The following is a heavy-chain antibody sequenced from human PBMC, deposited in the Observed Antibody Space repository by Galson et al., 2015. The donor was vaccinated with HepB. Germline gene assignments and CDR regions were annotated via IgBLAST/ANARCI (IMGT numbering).Heavy chain of an antibody. J-gene: IGHJ4*02. D-gene: IGHD5-12*01. V-gene: IGHV4-4*07. CDR3: ARENPWERWLRLRLEARFDY. CDR1: GGSISSYY. CDR2: IYTSGST. Sequence: ETLSLTCTVSGGSISSYYWSWIRQPAGKGLEWIGRIYTSGSTNYNPSLKSRVTMSVDTSKNQFSLKLSSVTAADTAVYYCARENPWERWLRLRLEARFDYWGQGTLVTVSS.